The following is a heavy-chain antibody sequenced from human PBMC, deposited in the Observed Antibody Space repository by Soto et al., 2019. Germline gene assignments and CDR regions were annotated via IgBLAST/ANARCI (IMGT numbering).Heavy chain of an antibody. J-gene: IGHJ6*02. CDR1: GEGKSVDA. CDR2: IIPIFGTA. V-gene: IGHV1-69*06. CDR3: ARESGRYSYRPYYSGMAV. D-gene: IGHD5-18*01. Sequence: SLKRDCKSAGEGKSVDAGGWGRKEKGQGLEWMGGIIPIFGTANYAQKFQGRVTITADKSTSTAYMELSSLRSEDTAVYYCARESGRYSYRPYYSGMAVLGQGTTVPVFS.